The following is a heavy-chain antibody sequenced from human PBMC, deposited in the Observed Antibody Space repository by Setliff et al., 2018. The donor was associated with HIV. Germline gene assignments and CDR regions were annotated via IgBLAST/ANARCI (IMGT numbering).Heavy chain of an antibody. V-gene: IGHV1-2*02. CDR1: RYTFTGHY. CDR3: ARDGRYCSGGSCFTNRVSYYYYYMDV. J-gene: IGHJ6*03. D-gene: IGHD2-15*01. CDR2: INPSSGGA. Sequence: RASVKVSCKASRYTFTGHYMHWVRQAPGQGLEWVGWINPSSGGANYAQKFQGRVTMTRDTSISTAYMELSRLTSDDTAVYYCARDGRYCSGGSCFTNRVSYYYYYMDVWGKGTTVTGSS.